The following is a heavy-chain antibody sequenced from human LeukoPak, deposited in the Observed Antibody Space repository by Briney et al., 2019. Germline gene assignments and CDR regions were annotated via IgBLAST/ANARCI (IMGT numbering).Heavy chain of an antibody. D-gene: IGHD3-10*01. CDR3: AKEFVDYYYYYGMDV. V-gene: IGHV3-9*01. CDR1: GFTFDDYA. CDR2: ISWNSGSI. Sequence: PGRSLRLSCAASGFTFDDYAMHWVRQAPGKGLEWVSGISWNSGSIGYADSVKGRFTISRDNAKNSLYLQMNSLRAEDTALYYCAKEFVDYYYYYGMDVWGQGTTVTVSS. J-gene: IGHJ6*02.